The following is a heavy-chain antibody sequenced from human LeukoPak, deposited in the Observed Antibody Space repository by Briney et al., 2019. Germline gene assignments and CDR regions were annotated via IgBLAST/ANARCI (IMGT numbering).Heavy chain of an antibody. J-gene: IGHJ4*02. CDR1: GFTVSSNY. D-gene: IGHD6-13*01. V-gene: IGHV3-53*01. Sequence: PGGSLRLSCAASGFTVSSNYMSWVRQAPGKGLEWVSVIYSGGSTYYADSVKGRFTISRDNSKNTLYLQMNSLRAEDTAVYYCARANQAAADFDYWGQGTLVTVSS. CDR3: ARANQAAADFDY. CDR2: IYSGGST.